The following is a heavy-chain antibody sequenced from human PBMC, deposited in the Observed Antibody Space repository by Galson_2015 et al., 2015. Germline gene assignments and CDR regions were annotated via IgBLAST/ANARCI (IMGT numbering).Heavy chain of an antibody. V-gene: IGHV4-4*02. CDR2: IYHSGSS. D-gene: IGHD4-17*01. J-gene: IGHJ3*02. CDR3: ARDPFPGYGDYERAFDI. Sequence: SETLSLTCAVSGGSISSSNWWSWVRQPPGKGLEWIGEIYHSGSSTYNPSLKSRVTISVDKSKNQFSLKMSTVTAADTAVYYCARDPFPGYGDYERAFDIWGQGTMVTVSS. CDR1: GGSISSSNW.